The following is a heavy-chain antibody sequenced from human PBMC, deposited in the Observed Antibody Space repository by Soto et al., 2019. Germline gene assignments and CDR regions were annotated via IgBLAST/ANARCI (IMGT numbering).Heavy chain of an antibody. CDR2: INSDGSST. Sequence: EVQLVESGGGLVQPGGSLRLSCEASGFTFSTFWMHWVRQAPGKGLVWVSRINSDGSSTYYADSVKGRVTISRDNAKNTLYLHLSSLRPEATAVYYCARDVEYWGQGTLVTVSP. CDR3: ARDVEY. V-gene: IGHV3-74*01. CDR1: GFTFSTFW. J-gene: IGHJ4*02.